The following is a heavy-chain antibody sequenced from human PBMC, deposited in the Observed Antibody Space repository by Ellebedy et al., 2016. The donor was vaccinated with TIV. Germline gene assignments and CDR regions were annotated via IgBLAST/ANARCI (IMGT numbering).Heavy chain of an antibody. CDR3: AGGNYDLWNNYRDY. V-gene: IGHV3-74*01. Sequence: PGGSLRLSCAASGFNLSSYWTYWVRQLPGMGLHWVARINGDGRCTSYAESVKGRFTVSRDNAKNTLYLHLNSLKAEDTAVYYCAGGNYDLWNNYRDYWGQGTLVTVSS. D-gene: IGHD3-3*01. J-gene: IGHJ4*02. CDR1: GFNLSSYW. CDR2: INGDGRCT.